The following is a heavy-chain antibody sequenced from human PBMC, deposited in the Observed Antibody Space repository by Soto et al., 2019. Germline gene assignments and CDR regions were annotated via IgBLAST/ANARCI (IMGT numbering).Heavy chain of an antibody. D-gene: IGHD2-21*01. CDR2: FDSEDGET. V-gene: IGHV1-24*01. CDR1: GYTLTELS. J-gene: IGHJ4*02. Sequence: ASVKVSCKVSGYTLTELSMHWVRQAPGKGLEWMGGFDSEDGETIYAQKFQGRVTMTEDTSTDTAYMELSSLRSEDTAVYYCATDLSEEGDSDYWGQGTLVTVSS. CDR3: ATDLSEEGDSDY.